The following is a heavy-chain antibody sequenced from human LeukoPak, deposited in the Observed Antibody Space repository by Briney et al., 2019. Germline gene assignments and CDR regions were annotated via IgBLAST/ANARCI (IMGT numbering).Heavy chain of an antibody. V-gene: IGHV3-48*01. Sequence: GGSLRLSCAASGFTFSSYSMNWVRQAPGKGPEWIAYVTSSSRTIYYADSVKGRFTISRDNAKSSLYLQLDSLRAEDTAVYYCARDLIGGNAYDYWGQGALVTVSS. CDR3: ARDLIGGNAYDY. J-gene: IGHJ4*02. CDR2: VTSSSRTI. D-gene: IGHD2-15*01. CDR1: GFTFSSYS.